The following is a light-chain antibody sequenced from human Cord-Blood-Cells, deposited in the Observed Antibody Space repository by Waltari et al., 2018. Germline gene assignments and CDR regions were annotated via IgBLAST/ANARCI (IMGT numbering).Light chain of an antibody. Sequence: NHKTQPPSSLSASVVCTYTITRRARQMIICYLIWYQQKPGKAPKVLIYAASSLQSGVPSRFSGTGSGTGFSLTISRLQPEDFATYSWQQRYSTPRPSGGGTKVEIK. CDR1: QMIICY. CDR3: QQRYSTPRP. V-gene: IGKV1-39*01. J-gene: IGKJ4*01. CDR2: AAS.